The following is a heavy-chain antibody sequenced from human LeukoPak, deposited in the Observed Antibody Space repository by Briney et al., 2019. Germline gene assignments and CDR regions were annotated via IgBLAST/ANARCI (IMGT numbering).Heavy chain of an antibody. J-gene: IGHJ4*02. D-gene: IGHD6-13*01. CDR3: TKVRSGSSSWALRVFDY. CDR1: GYTFTSYG. CDR2: ISAYNGNT. Sequence: ASVKVSYKASGYTFTSYGISWVRQAPGQGLEWMGWISAYNGNTNYAQKLQGRVTMTEDTSTDTAYMELSSLRSEDTAVYYCTKVRSGSSSWALRVFDYWGQGALVTVSS. V-gene: IGHV1-18*01.